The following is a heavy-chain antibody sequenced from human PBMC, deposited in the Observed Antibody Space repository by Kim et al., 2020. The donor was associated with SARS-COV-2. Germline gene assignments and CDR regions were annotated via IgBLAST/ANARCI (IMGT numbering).Heavy chain of an antibody. CDR3: ARDPHKRFGELFNWFDP. J-gene: IGHJ5*02. Sequence: GGSLRLSCAASGFTFSSYAMHWVRQAPGKGLEWVAVISYDGSNKYYADSVKGRFTISRDNSKNTLYLQMNSLRAEDTAVYYCARDPHKRFGELFNWFDPWGQGTLVTVSS. CDR1: GFTFSSYA. D-gene: IGHD3-10*01. V-gene: IGHV3-30*04. CDR2: ISYDGSNK.